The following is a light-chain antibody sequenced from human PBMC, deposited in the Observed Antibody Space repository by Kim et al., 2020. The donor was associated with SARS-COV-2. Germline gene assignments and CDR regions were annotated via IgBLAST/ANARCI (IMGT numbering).Light chain of an antibody. CDR3: ATWDDRLDDWM. CDR2: TDD. Sequence: QSVLTQPPSASGTPGQRVTISCSGSSSNIGRNTVHWYQQFPGTAPQLLIDTDDRRPSGVSDRVSCSKSGTSDSLAIIALRSEDEADYYCATWDDRLDDWMFGGGTQLTVL. J-gene: IGLJ3*02. CDR1: SSNIGRNT. V-gene: IGLV1-44*01.